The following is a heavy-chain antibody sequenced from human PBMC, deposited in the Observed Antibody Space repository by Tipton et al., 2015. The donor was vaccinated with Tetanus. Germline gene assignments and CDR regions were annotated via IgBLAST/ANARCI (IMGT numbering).Heavy chain of an antibody. Sequence: TLSLTCTVSGGSIRGGTFYWGWIRQPPGKGLEWIGSIYESGDTYYIPSLKSRVTISVDTSKNQFSLRLSSVTAADTAVYYCARLSIASTGTYGLTFYYGMDVWGPGTTVTVSS. D-gene: IGHD6-13*01. CDR2: IYESGDT. V-gene: IGHV4-39*01. J-gene: IGHJ6*02. CDR3: ARLSIASTGTYGLTFYYGMDV. CDR1: GGSIRGGTFY.